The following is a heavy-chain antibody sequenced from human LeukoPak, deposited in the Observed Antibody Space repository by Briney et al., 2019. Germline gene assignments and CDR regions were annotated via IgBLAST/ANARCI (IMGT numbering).Heavy chain of an antibody. D-gene: IGHD1-7*01. Sequence: SETLSLTCAVYGGSFSGYYWSWIRQPPGKGLEWIGEINHSGSTNYNPSLKSRVTISVDTSKNQFSLKLSPVTAADTAVYYCARSITGTTRAFDIWGQGTMVTVSS. CDR1: GGSFSGYY. CDR3: ARSITGTTRAFDI. J-gene: IGHJ3*02. CDR2: INHSGST. V-gene: IGHV4-34*01.